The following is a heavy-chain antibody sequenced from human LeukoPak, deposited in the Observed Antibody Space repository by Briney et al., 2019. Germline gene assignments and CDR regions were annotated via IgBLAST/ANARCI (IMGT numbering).Heavy chain of an antibody. D-gene: IGHD1-1*01. Sequence: PGGSLRLSCAASGVPLSSYSINWFRQAPGKGLEWVAYISASGSNIYYVDSVMGRFTVSRDNPKSSLFLQMNSPRAEDTAVYYCARVKGTYFDYWGQGALVTVSS. CDR2: ISASGSNI. CDR3: ARVKGTYFDY. CDR1: GVPLSSYS. J-gene: IGHJ4*02. V-gene: IGHV3-48*01.